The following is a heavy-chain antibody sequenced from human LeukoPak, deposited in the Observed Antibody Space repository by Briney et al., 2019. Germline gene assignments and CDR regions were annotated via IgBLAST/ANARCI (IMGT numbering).Heavy chain of an antibody. J-gene: IGHJ6*03. Sequence: PSETLSLTCTVSGGSISNYYWNWIRQPPGKGLEWIGYIYCTGSTNYNPSLKSRVTMSVDTSKNQFSLKLSSVTAADTAVYYCAVSGSYGSFYYYYYMDVWGKGTTVTISS. CDR2: IYCTGST. V-gene: IGHV4-59*08. D-gene: IGHD5-18*01. CDR1: GGSISNYY. CDR3: AVSGSYGSFYYYYYMDV.